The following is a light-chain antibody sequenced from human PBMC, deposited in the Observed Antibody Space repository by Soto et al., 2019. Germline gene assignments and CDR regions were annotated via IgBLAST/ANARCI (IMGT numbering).Light chain of an antibody. CDR1: QSVNYN. Sequence: EIVMTQFPATLSMSPGQRATLSCSASQSVNYNLAWYQQKPGQAPRLLIYTASTRATGIPARFSGSGSGTEFTLTINSLQSEDFAVYYCPQYESWPTFGQGTKVEIK. V-gene: IGKV3-15*01. J-gene: IGKJ1*01. CDR3: PQYESWPT. CDR2: TAS.